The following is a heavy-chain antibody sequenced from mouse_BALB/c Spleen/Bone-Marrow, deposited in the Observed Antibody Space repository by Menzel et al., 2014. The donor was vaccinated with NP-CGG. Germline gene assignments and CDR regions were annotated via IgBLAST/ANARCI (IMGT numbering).Heavy chain of an antibody. CDR1: GFTFSNYW. V-gene: IGHV6-6*02. CDR2: IRLKSNNYAT. D-gene: IGHD6-1*01. Sequence: EVPLVESGGGLVQPGGSMKLSCVASGFTFSNYWMNWVRQSPEKGLEWVAEIRLKSNNYATDYAESVKGRFSISRDDSKSSVYLQMNNLRAEDTDIYYCARRIFCGYYFDYWGQGTTLTVSS. CDR3: ARRIFCGYYFDY. J-gene: IGHJ2*01.